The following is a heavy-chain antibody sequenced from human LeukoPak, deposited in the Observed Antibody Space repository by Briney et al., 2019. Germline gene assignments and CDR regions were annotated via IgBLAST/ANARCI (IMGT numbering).Heavy chain of an antibody. Sequence: GGSLRLSCAASGFTFSSYAMSWVRQAPGKGLEWVSAISGSGGSTYYADSVKGRFTISRDNSKNTLYLQMNSLRAEDTAVYYCAKDRIGYYYYYGMDVWGQGTTVTVSS. CDR2: ISGSGGST. J-gene: IGHJ6*02. CDR1: GFTFSSYA. V-gene: IGHV3-23*01. CDR3: AKDRIGYYYYYGMDV.